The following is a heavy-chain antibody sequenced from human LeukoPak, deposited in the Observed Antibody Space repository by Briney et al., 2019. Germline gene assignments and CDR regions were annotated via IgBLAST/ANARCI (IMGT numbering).Heavy chain of an antibody. CDR1: GFTFSSYA. V-gene: IGHV3-23*01. CDR3: AKERSLEIAVAGTIFDY. D-gene: IGHD6-19*01. Sequence: GGSLRLSCAASGFTFSSYAMSWVRQAPGKGLEWVSAISGSGGSTYYADSVKGRFTISRDNSKNMIYLEMSSLKAEDTAVYYCAKERSLEIAVAGTIFDYWGQGTLVTVSS. CDR2: ISGSGGST. J-gene: IGHJ4*02.